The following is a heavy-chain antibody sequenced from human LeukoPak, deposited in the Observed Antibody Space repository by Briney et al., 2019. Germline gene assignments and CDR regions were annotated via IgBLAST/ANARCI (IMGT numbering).Heavy chain of an antibody. J-gene: IGHJ4*02. CDR3: ANDRSGYYGY. CDR2: IIPIFGTA. Sequence: SVKVSCKASGGTFSSYAISWVRQAPGQGLEWMGGIIPIFGTANYAQKFQGRVTITADESTSTSYMELSSLRSEDTAVYYCANDRSGYYGYWGQGTLVTVSS. V-gene: IGHV1-69*13. CDR1: GGTFSSYA. D-gene: IGHD3-22*01.